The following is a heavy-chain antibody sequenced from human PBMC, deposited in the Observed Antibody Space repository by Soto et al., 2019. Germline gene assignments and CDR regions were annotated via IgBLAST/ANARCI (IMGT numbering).Heavy chain of an antibody. CDR1: GGTFSSYT. J-gene: IGHJ3*02. CDR2: IIPILGIA. CDR3: ASFTPLRAFDI. D-gene: IGHD2-15*01. V-gene: IGHV1-69*02. Sequence: SVKVSCKASGGTFSSYTISWVRQAPGQGLEWMGRIIPILGIANYAQKFQGRVTITADKSTSTAYMELSSLRSEDTAVYYCASFTPLRAFDIWGQGTMVTVSS.